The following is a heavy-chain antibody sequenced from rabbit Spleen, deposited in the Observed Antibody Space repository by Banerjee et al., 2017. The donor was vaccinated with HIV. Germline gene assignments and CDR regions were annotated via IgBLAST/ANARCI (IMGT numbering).Heavy chain of an antibody. CDR1: GFSFSDRDV. D-gene: IGHD1-1*01. CDR3: ARDTSSSFSSYGMDL. Sequence: QEQLEESGGGLVKPEGSLTLTCKASGFSFSDRDVMCWVRQAPGKGLEWIGYIDPIFGSTYYASWAKGRFTISKTSSTTVTLQMTSLTAADTATYFCARDTSSSFSSYGMDLWGPGTLVTVS. J-gene: IGHJ6*01. V-gene: IGHV1S45*01. CDR2: IDPIFGST.